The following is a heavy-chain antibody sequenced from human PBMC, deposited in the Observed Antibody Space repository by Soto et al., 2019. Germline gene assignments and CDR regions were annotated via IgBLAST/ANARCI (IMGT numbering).Heavy chain of an antibody. CDR1: GFTFGSYG. D-gene: IGHD4-17*01. V-gene: IGHV3-33*01. CDR2: IRYDGSNK. CDR3: ARGVYGDYESYYGMDV. J-gene: IGHJ6*02. Sequence: QVHLAESGGGVVQPGSSLRLSCAASGFTFGSYGMHWVRRAPGKGLEWVAVIRYDGSNKYYPDSVKGRFTISRDNSKNTLFLQMNSLRGEATAVYYCARGVYGDYESYYGMDVWGQGPTVTVSS.